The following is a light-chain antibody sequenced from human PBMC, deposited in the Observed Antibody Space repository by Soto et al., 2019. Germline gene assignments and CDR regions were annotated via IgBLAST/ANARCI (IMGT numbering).Light chain of an antibody. CDR2: DAS. J-gene: IGKJ1*01. CDR1: QSVSSY. Sequence: EIVLTQSPATLSLSPGERATLSCRASQSVSSYLAWYQQKPGQAPRLLIYDASNRATGVPARFSGSGSGTDFTLTISSLEPEDFAVYSCQQRSNWPWTFGQGNMV. CDR3: QQRSNWPWT. V-gene: IGKV3-11*01.